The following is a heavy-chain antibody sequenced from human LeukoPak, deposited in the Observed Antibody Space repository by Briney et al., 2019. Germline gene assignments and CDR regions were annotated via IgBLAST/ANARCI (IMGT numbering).Heavy chain of an antibody. CDR3: ARVVAAGDDY. CDR2: ISSSSSYI. D-gene: IGHD6-13*01. CDR1: GFTFSSYS. Sequence: GSLRLSCAASGFTFSSYSMNWVRQAPGRGLEWVSSISSSSSYIYYADSVKGRFTISRDNAKNSLYLQMNSLRAEDTAVYYCARVVAAGDDYWGQGTLVTVSS. V-gene: IGHV3-21*01. J-gene: IGHJ4*02.